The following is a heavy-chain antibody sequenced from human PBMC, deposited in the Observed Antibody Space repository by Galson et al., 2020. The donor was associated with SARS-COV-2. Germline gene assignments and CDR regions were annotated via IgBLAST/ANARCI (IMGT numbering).Heavy chain of an antibody. Sequence: GGSLRLSCAASGFTFSSYSMNWVRQAPGKGLEWVSSISSSSSYIYYADSVKGRFTISRDNAKNSLYLQMNSLRAEDTAVYYCARDLWAGRYDIVTGYDDYGGQGTLVTVSS. CDR3: ARDLWAGRYDIVTGYDDY. CDR2: ISSSSSYI. CDR1: GFTFSSYS. D-gene: IGHD3-9*01. V-gene: IGHV3-21*01. J-gene: IGHJ4*02.